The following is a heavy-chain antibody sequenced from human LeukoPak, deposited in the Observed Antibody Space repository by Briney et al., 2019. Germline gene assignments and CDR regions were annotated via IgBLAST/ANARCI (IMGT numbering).Heavy chain of an antibody. CDR3: AKRGVEYYYGSGSQRGFDY. J-gene: IGHJ4*02. Sequence: PGGSLRLSCAASGFTFTSYAMRWVRQAPGKGLEWVSAISGSGGSTYYADSVKGRFTISRDNSKNTLYLQMNSLRAEDTAVYYCAKRGVEYYYGSGSQRGFDYWGQGTLVTVSS. CDR2: ISGSGGST. V-gene: IGHV3-23*01. D-gene: IGHD3-10*01. CDR1: GFTFTSYA.